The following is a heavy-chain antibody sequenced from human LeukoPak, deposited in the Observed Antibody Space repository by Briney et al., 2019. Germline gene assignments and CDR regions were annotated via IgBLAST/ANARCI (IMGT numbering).Heavy chain of an antibody. V-gene: IGHV3-30*18. CDR1: GFTFSSYG. CDR2: ISNDGSNE. D-gene: IGHD6-19*01. CDR3: AKDRGTSVWYLDY. J-gene: IGHJ4*02. Sequence: PGRSLRLSCAASGFTFSSYGMHWVRQAPGKGLEWGAVISNDGSNEYYADSVKGRFTISRDNSKNTLNLQMNSLRAEDTAVYYCAKDRGTSVWYLDYWGQGTLVTVSS.